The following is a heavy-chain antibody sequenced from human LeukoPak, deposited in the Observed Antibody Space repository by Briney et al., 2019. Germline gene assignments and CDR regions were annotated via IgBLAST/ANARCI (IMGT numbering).Heavy chain of an antibody. J-gene: IGHJ1*01. CDR3: ARAPSEIGGYYPEYFRH. V-gene: IGHV3-74*01. D-gene: IGHD3-22*01. CDR1: GFTFSSYW. CDR2: IKSDGST. Sequence: GGSVRLSCAASGFTFSSYWMHWVRQAPGKGLVWVSRIKSDGSTNYADSVKGRFTISRDNAKNTVSLQMNSLRAEDTGVYYCARAPSEIGGYYPEYFRHWGQGTLVTLS.